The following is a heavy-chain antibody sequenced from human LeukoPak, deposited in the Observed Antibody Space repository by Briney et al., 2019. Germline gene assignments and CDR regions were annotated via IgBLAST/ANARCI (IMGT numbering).Heavy chain of an antibody. CDR2: IKQDGSEK. CDR3: ARGGIVATIYFY. D-gene: IGHD5-12*01. CDR1: GFTFSNAW. J-gene: IGHJ4*02. Sequence: GGSLRLSCAASGFTFSNAWMSWVRQAPGKGLEWVANIKQDGSEKYYVDSVKGRFTISRDNAKNSLYLQMNSLRAEDTAVYYCARGGIVATIYFYWGQGTLVTVSS. V-gene: IGHV3-7*01.